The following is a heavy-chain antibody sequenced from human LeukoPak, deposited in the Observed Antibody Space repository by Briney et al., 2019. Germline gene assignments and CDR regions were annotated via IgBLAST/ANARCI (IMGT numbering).Heavy chain of an antibody. CDR3: ATYSGYAAY. J-gene: IGHJ4*02. D-gene: IGHD5-12*01. V-gene: IGHV1-24*01. CDR2: FDPEDVET. Sequence: ASVKVSCKVSGYTLTELAIHCVRQAPGKGLEWMGGFDPEDVETIYAQKFQGRVTITEDTYTDTAYMELSSLRSEDTAVYYCATYSGYAAYWGQGTLVSVSS. CDR1: GYTLTELA.